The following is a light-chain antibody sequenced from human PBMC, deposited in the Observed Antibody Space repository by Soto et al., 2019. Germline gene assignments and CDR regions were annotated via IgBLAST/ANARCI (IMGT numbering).Light chain of an antibody. CDR3: QQYGSSPYT. Sequence: EIVLTQSPSTLSLSPGERATLSCRASQSVSSNYLGWYQQKPGQAPRLLIYVACSRATGIPDRFSGSGSVTDFTLTISRLEPEDFAVYYWQQYGSSPYTFGQGTKLEIK. V-gene: IGKV3-20*01. CDR1: QSVSSNY. CDR2: VAC. J-gene: IGKJ2*01.